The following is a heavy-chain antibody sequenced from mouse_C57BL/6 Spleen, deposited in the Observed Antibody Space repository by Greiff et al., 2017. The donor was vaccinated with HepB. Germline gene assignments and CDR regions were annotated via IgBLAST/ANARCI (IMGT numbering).Heavy chain of an antibody. D-gene: IGHD4-1*01. CDR2: IYPGDGDT. V-gene: IGHV1-80*01. CDR1: GYAFSSYW. J-gene: IGHJ2*01. CDR3: ARGEGTGRLWYFDY. Sequence: QVQLQQSGAELVKPGASVKISCKASGYAFSSYWMNWVKQRPGKGLEWIGQIYPGDGDTNYNGKFKGKATLTADKSSSTAYMQLSSLTSEDSTVYFCARGEGTGRLWYFDYWGQGTTLTVSS.